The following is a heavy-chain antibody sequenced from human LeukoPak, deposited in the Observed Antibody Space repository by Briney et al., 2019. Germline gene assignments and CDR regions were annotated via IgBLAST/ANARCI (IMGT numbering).Heavy chain of an antibody. D-gene: IGHD6-13*01. CDR2: IRYDGSNK. CDR3: AKVGAISSWYGHVDY. V-gene: IGHV3-30*02. J-gene: IGHJ4*02. CDR1: GFTFSSYG. Sequence: PGGSLRLSCAASGFTFSSYGMHWVRQAPGKGLEWVAFIRYDGSNKYYADSVKGRFTISRDNSKNTLYLQMNGLRAEDTAVYYCAKVGAISSWYGHVDYWGQGTLVTVSS.